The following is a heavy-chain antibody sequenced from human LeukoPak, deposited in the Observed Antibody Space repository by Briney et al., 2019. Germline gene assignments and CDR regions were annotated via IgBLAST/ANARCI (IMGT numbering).Heavy chain of an antibody. J-gene: IGHJ4*02. CDR2: IYHSGTT. CDR1: GAFIRGGGVY. V-gene: IGHV4-30-2*01. D-gene: IGHD6-13*01. Sequence: PSETLSLTCTVSGAFIRGGGVYWSWIRQPPGKGLEWIGYIYHSGTTYYSPSLKSRVTISVDTSKNQFSLKLSSVTAADTAVYYCARDSSSWYVFDYWGQGTLVTVSS. CDR3: ARDSSSWYVFDY.